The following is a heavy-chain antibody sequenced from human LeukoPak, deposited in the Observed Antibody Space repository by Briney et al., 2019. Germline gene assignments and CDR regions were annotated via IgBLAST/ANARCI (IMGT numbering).Heavy chain of an antibody. CDR1: GFTFSSYS. CDR2: ISSSSSTI. D-gene: IGHD3-10*01. CDR3: ARDSPYYSPKGAFDI. Sequence: GGSLRLSCAASGFTFSSYSMNWVRQAPGKWLEWVSYISSSSSTIYYADSVKGRFTISRDNAKNSLYLQMNSLRAEDTAVYYCARDSPYYSPKGAFDIWGQGTMVTVSS. V-gene: IGHV3-48*01. J-gene: IGHJ3*02.